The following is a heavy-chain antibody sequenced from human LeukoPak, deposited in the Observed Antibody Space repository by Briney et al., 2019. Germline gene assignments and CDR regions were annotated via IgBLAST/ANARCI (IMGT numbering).Heavy chain of an antibody. D-gene: IGHD3-10*01. Sequence: KPGGSLRLSCAASGFTFSDYYMSWIRQAPGKGLEWVSYISSSGSTIYYADSVKGRFTISRDNAKNSLYLQMNSLRAEDTAVYYCARVSYGSGSNHIPMGYYYYYMDVWGKGTTVTVSS. CDR2: ISSSGSTI. J-gene: IGHJ6*03. V-gene: IGHV3-11*01. CDR3: ARVSYGSGSNHIPMGYYYYYMDV. CDR1: GFTFSDYY.